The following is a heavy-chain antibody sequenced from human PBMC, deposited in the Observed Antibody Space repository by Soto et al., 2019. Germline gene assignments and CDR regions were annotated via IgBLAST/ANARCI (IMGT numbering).Heavy chain of an antibody. CDR3: ARYFDSTSFDY. CDR2: INPNSGGT. J-gene: IGHJ4*02. CDR1: GYTFTGYY. Sequence: ASVNVSCKSSGYTFTGYYIHWVRQAPGQGLEWMGWINPNSGGTNHGQKFQGRVTMTRDTSISTAYMELSRLRSDGTAVYYCARYFDSTSFDYWGQGTLVTVSS. V-gene: IGHV1-2*02. D-gene: IGHD2-2*01.